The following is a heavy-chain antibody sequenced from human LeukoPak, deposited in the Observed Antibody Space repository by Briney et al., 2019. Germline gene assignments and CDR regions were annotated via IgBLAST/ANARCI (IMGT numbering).Heavy chain of an antibody. Sequence: PGRSLGLSCAASGFTFSSYAMHWVRQAPGKGLEWVAVISYDGSNKYYADSVKGRFTISRDNSKNTLYLQMNSLRAEDTAVYYCAAARYGWYFDLWGRGTLVAVSS. CDR1: GFTFSSYA. J-gene: IGHJ2*01. D-gene: IGHD1-1*01. CDR3: AAARYGWYFDL. V-gene: IGHV3-30-3*01. CDR2: ISYDGSNK.